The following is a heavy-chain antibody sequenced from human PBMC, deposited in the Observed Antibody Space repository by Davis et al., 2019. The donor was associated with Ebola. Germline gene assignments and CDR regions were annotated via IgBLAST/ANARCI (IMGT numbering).Heavy chain of an antibody. CDR2: IYYSGST. CDR3: ARHPDMEV. Sequence: PSETLSLTCTVSGGSISSYYWSWIRQPPGKGLEWIGYIYYSGSTNYNPSLKSRVTISVDTSNNHFSLKLSSMTAADTAVYFCARHPDMEVWDKGTTVTVSS. CDR1: GGSISSYY. J-gene: IGHJ6*04. V-gene: IGHV4-59*08.